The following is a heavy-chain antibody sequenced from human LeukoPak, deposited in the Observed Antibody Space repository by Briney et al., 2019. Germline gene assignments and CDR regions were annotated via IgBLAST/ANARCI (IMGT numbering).Heavy chain of an antibody. V-gene: IGHV6-1*01. CDR1: GDSVSSNSAA. CDR2: TYYSSKWYN. J-gene: IGHJ4*02. CDR3: ARALSRTWIQLDY. Sequence: SQTLSLTCAISGDSVSSNSAAWNWIRQSPSRGLEWLGRTYYSSKWYNDYAVSVKSRITINPDTSKNQFSLQLNSVTAEDTAVYYCARALSRTWIQLDYWGQGTLVTVSS. D-gene: IGHD5-18*01.